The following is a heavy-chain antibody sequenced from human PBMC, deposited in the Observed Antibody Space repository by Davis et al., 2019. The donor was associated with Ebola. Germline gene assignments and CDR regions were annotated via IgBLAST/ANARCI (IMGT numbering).Heavy chain of an antibody. Sequence: GESLKISCAASGFTFSSYAMSWVRQAPGKGLEWVSAISGSGGSTYYADSVKGRFTISRDNAKNSLYLQMNSLRAEDTALYYCARGPSSGWYWYYYYYMDVWGKGTTVTVSS. CDR1: GFTFSSYA. CDR2: ISGSGGST. CDR3: ARGPSSGWYWYYYYYMDV. J-gene: IGHJ6*03. D-gene: IGHD6-19*01. V-gene: IGHV3-23*01.